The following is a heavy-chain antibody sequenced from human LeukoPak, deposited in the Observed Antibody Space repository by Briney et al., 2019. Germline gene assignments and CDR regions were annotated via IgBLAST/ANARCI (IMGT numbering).Heavy chain of an antibody. J-gene: IGHJ4*02. D-gene: IGHD6-13*01. V-gene: IGHV3-64*01. Sequence: PGGSLRLSCAASGFTFSSYAMHWVRQAPGKGLEYVSAISSNGGSTYYANSVKGRFTISRDNSKNTLYLQMGSLRAEDMAVYYCERDHSSSFPLYYFDYWGQGTLVTVSS. CDR3: ERDHSSSFPLYYFDY. CDR1: GFTFSSYA. CDR2: ISSNGGST.